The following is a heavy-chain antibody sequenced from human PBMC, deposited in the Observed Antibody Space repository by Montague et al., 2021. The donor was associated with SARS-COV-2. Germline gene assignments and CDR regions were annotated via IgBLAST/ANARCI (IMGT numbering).Heavy chain of an antibody. Sequence: SETLSLTCAVYDMSLRGYSWIWFRQPPGKGLQWVGQVDHAGDSKSNPSLRSRVSLSVDTAKIRFSLNLTSVTVADSAMYYCASAPDSDYDDPNWPDPWGQGTLVIVSS. V-gene: IGHV4-34*01. J-gene: IGHJ5*02. CDR3: ASAPDSDYDDPNWPDP. CDR2: VDHAGDS. D-gene: IGHD3-16*01. CDR1: DMSLRGYS.